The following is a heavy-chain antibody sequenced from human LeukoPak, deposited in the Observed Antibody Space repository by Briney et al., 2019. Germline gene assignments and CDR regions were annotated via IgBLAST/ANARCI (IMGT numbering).Heavy chain of an antibody. V-gene: IGHV4-34*01. D-gene: IGHD1-14*01. CDR1: GGSFSGYY. CDR3: ARAVGINWYYFDY. J-gene: IGHJ4*02. CDR2: INHSGST. Sequence: SETLSLTCAVYGGSFSGYYWSWIRQPPGKGLEWIGDINHSGSTNYNPSLKSRVTISVDTSKNQFSLKLSSVTAADTAVYYCARAVGINWYYFDYWGQGTLVTVSS.